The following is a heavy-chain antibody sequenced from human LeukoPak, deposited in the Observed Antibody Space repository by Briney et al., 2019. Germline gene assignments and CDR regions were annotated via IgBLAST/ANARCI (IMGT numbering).Heavy chain of an antibody. Sequence: GGSLRLSCAASGFTFSSYSMNWVRQAPGKGLEWVSSISSSSSYIYYADSVKGRFTISRDNAKKTLDLQMNSLRAEDTAVYFCARDLDAYGSGSYCAVWGQGTLVSVSS. V-gene: IGHV3-21*01. CDR2: ISSSSSYI. CDR3: ARDLDAYGSGSYCAV. D-gene: IGHD3-10*01. CDR1: GFTFSSYS. J-gene: IGHJ4*02.